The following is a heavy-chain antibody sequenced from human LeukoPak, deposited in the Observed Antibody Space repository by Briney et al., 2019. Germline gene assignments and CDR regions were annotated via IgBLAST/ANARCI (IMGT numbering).Heavy chain of an antibody. CDR3: ARLPRGLIRSY. CDR1: GGSFSGYY. CDR2: INHSGST. Sequence: SETLSLTCAVYGGSFSGYYWSWIRQPPGKGLEWIGEINHSGSTNYNPSLKSRVTISVDTSKNQFSLKLSSVTAADTAVYYCARLPRGLIRSYWGQGTLVTVSS. D-gene: IGHD3-16*01. V-gene: IGHV4-34*01. J-gene: IGHJ4*02.